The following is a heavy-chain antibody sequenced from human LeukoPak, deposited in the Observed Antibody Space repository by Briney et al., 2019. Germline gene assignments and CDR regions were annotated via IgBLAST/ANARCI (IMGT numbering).Heavy chain of an antibody. D-gene: IGHD4-17*01. CDR1: GFTFSSYS. J-gene: IGHJ5*02. Sequence: GRPLRLSCAASGFTFSSYSMNWVRQAPGKGLEWVSSISSSSSYIYYADSVKGRFTISRDNAKNSLYLQMNSLRAEDTAVYYCTKDPNGDYIGAFDPWGQGTLVTVSS. CDR3: TKDPNGDYIGAFDP. CDR2: ISSSSSYI. V-gene: IGHV3-21*01.